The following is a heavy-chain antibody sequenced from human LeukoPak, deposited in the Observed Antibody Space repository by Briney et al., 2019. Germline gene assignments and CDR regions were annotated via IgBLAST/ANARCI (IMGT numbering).Heavy chain of an antibody. Sequence: PSETLSLTCTVSGGSISSYYWSWIRQPAGKGLEWIGRIYTSGSTNYNPSLKSRVTMSVDTSKNQFSLKLSSVTAADTAVYYCARGGYCTGGVCYPDYWGQGTLVTVSS. CDR1: GGSISSYY. CDR2: IYTSGST. CDR3: ARGGYCTGGVCYPDY. V-gene: IGHV4-4*07. D-gene: IGHD2-8*02. J-gene: IGHJ4*02.